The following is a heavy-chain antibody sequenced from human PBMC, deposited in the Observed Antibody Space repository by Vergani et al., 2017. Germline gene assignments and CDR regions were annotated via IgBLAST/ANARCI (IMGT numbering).Heavy chain of an antibody. Sequence: QLQLQESGPGLVKPSATLSLTCSVSGASIISSHYYWGWIRQPPGKGLEWIASIYYSGSTYYNPSLKSRVTISVDTSKNQFSLKLSSVTATDTAVYFCARHSTVEWMVKLGWFDPWGQGILVTVSS. D-gene: IGHD6-19*01. V-gene: IGHV4-39*01. CDR2: IYYSGST. CDR1: GASIISSHYY. J-gene: IGHJ5*02. CDR3: ARHSTVEWMVKLGWFDP.